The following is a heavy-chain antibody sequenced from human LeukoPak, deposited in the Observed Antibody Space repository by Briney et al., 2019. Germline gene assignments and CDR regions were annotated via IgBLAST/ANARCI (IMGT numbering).Heavy chain of an antibody. CDR3: ARDRPYFDY. J-gene: IGHJ4*02. V-gene: IGHV3-23*01. CDR1: GFTFNIYT. Sequence: GGSLRLSCAASGFTFNIYTMNWVRQAPGKGLEWVSAIGTSGDRTFYADSVKGRFTISRDNSKNTLYLQMNSLRAEDTAVYYCARDRPYFDYWGQGTLVTVSS. CDR2: IGTSGDRT.